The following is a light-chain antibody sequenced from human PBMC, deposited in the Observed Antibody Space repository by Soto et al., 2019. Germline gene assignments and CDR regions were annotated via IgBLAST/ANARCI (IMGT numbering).Light chain of an antibody. V-gene: IGKV3-11*01. CDR2: DAS. Sequence: EIVLTQSPATLSLSPGERAALSCRASETVDSFLAWYQQKPGQAPRLLIYDASKMATGIPARFSGSGSGTDFTLTISSLEPEDFAVYYCQQRKKWPPLTFGGGTKVEIK. J-gene: IGKJ4*01. CDR3: QQRKKWPPLT. CDR1: ETVDSF.